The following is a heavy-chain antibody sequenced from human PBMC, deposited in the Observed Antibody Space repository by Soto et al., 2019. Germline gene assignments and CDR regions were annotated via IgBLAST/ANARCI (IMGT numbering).Heavy chain of an antibody. CDR1: GFTFSSYA. CDR2: ISGSGGST. Sequence: LRLSCAASGFTFSSYAMSWVRQAPGKGLEWVSAISGSGGSTYYADSVKGRFTISRDNSKNTLYLQMNSLRAEDTAVYYCAKQSTVVTPGYYYYGMDVWGQGTTVTVSS. CDR3: AKQSTVVTPGYYYYGMDV. V-gene: IGHV3-23*01. D-gene: IGHD4-17*01. J-gene: IGHJ6*02.